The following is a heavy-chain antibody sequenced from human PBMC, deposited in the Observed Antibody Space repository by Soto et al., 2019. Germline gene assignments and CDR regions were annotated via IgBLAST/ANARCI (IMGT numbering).Heavy chain of an antibody. J-gene: IGHJ6*02. CDR1: GVSFNNNG. CDR2: VSPPFRTS. D-gene: IGHD3-10*01. Sequence: QVQLVQSGAEVKKPGSSVKVSCKTSGVSFNNNGIGWVRQAPGHGLEWMGGVSPPFRTSNYARKFQGRISITADASTGTVNMALSSLTSEDTAQYYCARVLYYGSGSYSPYALDVWGQGTTVTVSS. CDR3: ARVLYYGSGSYSPYALDV. V-gene: IGHV1-69*01.